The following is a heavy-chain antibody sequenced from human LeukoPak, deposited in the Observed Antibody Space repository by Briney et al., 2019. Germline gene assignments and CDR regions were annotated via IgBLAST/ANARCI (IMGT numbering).Heavy chain of an antibody. D-gene: IGHD3-3*01. CDR2: FDPEDGER. CDR3: ATTVFGVLTSFDY. V-gene: IGHV1-24*01. CDR1: GYTLTVLS. J-gene: IGHJ4*02. Sequence: ASVKVSCKVSGYTLTVLSMHWVRQAPGKGLEWMGGFDPEDGERIYAQKFQGRVTMTEDTSTDTAYMDLSSLRSEDTAIYYCATTVFGVLTSFDYWGQGTLVTVSS.